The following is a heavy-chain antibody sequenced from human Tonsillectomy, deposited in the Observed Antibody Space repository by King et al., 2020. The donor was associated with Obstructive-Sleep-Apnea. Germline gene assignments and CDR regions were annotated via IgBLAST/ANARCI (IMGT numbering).Heavy chain of an antibody. CDR3: ASGERGYSYGQPLFDY. J-gene: IGHJ4*02. CDR1: GFTFCSYS. V-gene: IGHV3-48*04. Sequence: VQLVESGGGLVQPGGSLRLSCAASGFTFCSYSMNWVRQAPGKGLEWVSYISSSSSTIYYADSVKGRFTISRDNAKNSLYLQMNSLRAEDTAVYYCASGERGYSYGQPLFDYWGQGTLVTVSS. CDR2: ISSSSSTI. D-gene: IGHD5-18*01.